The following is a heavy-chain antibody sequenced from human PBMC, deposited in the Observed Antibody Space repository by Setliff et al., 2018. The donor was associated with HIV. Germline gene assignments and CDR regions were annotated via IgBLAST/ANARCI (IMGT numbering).Heavy chain of an antibody. V-gene: IGHV3-21*01. CDR2: ISGSGSDI. J-gene: IGHJ4*02. CDR1: GFTFSSYH. CDR3: VRGLDYGGNAVY. D-gene: IGHD4-17*01. Sequence: GGSLRLSCAASGFTFSSYHMHWVRQAPGKGLEWVSSISGSGSDIYYADSLKGRFTISRDNAKNSLYLQMNGLRAEDTAVYYCVRGLDYGGNAVYWGQGTLVTVSS.